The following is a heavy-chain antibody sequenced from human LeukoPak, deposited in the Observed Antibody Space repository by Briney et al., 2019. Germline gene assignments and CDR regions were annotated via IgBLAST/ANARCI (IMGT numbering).Heavy chain of an antibody. CDR3: VRVTKGGGSNDY. Sequence: PGGSLRLSCAASGFTFSSYWMHWVRQAPGKGVVWVSRINSDGSSTTYADSVKGRFTVSRDNAKSSLYLQMNSLRAEDTAVYYCVRVTKGGGSNDYWGQGTLVTVSS. CDR1: GFTFSSYW. D-gene: IGHD2-15*01. CDR2: INSDGSST. V-gene: IGHV3-74*01. J-gene: IGHJ4*02.